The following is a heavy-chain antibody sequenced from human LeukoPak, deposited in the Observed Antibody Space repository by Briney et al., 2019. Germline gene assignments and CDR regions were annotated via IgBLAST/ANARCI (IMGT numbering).Heavy chain of an antibody. CDR1: GGTFSSYA. D-gene: IGHD1-26*01. J-gene: IGHJ4*02. CDR2: IIPIFGTA. CDR3: ARVPSGSYLGNFDY. Sequence: SVKVSCKASGGTFSSYAISWVRQAPGQGLEWMGGIIPIFGTANYAQKFQGRVTITTAESTSTAYMELSSLRSEDTAVYYCARVPSGSYLGNFDYWGQGTLVTVSS. V-gene: IGHV1-69*05.